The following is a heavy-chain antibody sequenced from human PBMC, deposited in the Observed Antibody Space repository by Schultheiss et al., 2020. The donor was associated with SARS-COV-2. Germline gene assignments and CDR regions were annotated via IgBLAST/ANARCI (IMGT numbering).Heavy chain of an antibody. CDR3: ARDQVPAAMLRDWQSYYMDV. CDR2: ISWNSGSI. Sequence: GESLKISCAASGFTFSSYAMSWVRQAPGKGLEWVSGISWNSGSIGYADSVKGRFTISRDNSKNTLYLQMNSLRAEDTAVYYCARDQVPAAMLRDWQSYYMDVWGKGTTVTVSS. J-gene: IGHJ6*03. V-gene: IGHV3-23*01. D-gene: IGHD2-2*01. CDR1: GFTFSSYA.